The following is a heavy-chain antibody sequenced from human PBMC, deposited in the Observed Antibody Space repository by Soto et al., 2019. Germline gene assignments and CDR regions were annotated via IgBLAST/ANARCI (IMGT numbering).Heavy chain of an antibody. CDR1: GYTFTSYG. D-gene: IGHD3-16*02. J-gene: IGHJ6*02. CDR2: ISAYNGNT. V-gene: IGHV1-18*01. CDR3: DGVFGGVIPGDV. Sequence: ASVKVSCKASGYTFTSYGISWVRQAPGQGLEWMGWISAYNGNTNYAQKLQGRVTMTTDTSTSTAYMELRSLRSDDTAVYYCDGVFGGVIPGDVWGQGTTVTVSS.